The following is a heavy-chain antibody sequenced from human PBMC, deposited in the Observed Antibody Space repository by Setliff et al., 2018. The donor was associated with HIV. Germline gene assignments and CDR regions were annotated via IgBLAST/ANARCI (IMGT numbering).Heavy chain of an antibody. J-gene: IGHJ4*02. D-gene: IGHD2-21*02. CDR1: GGSITYSSYY. CDR2: MDSSGNT. V-gene: IGHV4-39*07. Sequence: SETLSLTCTVSGGSITYSSYYWGWIRQPPGKGLEWIGSMDSSGNTYYSPSLRSRVTLSLDTSKNHISLHLSSVTAADTAVYYCVRQTATGTSATFDSWGQGSLVTVSS. CDR3: VRQTATGTSATFDS.